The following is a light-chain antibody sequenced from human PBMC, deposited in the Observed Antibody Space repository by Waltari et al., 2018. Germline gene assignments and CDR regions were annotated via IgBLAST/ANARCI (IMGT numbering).Light chain of an antibody. Sequence: EIVLTQSPGTLSLSPGERATLSCRASRSLTSRALAWYQQRPGQAPRLLIYGTSSRATGIPDRFSGSGSGTDFTLTISRLEPEDFAVYYCQQYGSSPYTFGQGTKLAIK. CDR2: GTS. CDR1: RSLTSRA. CDR3: QQYGSSPYT. V-gene: IGKV3-20*01. J-gene: IGKJ2*01.